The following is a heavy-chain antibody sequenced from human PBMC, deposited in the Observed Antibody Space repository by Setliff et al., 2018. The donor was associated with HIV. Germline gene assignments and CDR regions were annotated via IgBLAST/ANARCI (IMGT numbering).Heavy chain of an antibody. CDR1: GGTFSTYS. Sequence: SVKVSCKASGGTFSTYSMNWVRQAPGQGLEWMGGIIPFFRTTNYAQKFQGRVTVTADISTSTAYMELRSLRPDDTAVYYCARDKTGDLWYFDSWGQGTLVTVSS. CDR3: ARDKTGDLWYFDS. V-gene: IGHV1-69*06. CDR2: IIPFFRTT. D-gene: IGHD7-27*01. J-gene: IGHJ4*02.